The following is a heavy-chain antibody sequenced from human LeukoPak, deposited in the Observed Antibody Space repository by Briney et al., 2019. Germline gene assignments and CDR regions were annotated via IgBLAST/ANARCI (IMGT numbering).Heavy chain of an antibody. J-gene: IGHJ3*02. V-gene: IGHV4-59*01. CDR1: GASISSYY. CDR2: IYYSGST. Sequence: SESLSPTCTVSGASISSYYWSWIRQPPGKWLEWIGYIYYSGSTNYNPSIKSGVTISVDTSKNQFSLKLSSVTAADTAVYYCARGNAFDIWGQGTMVTVSS. CDR3: ARGNAFDI.